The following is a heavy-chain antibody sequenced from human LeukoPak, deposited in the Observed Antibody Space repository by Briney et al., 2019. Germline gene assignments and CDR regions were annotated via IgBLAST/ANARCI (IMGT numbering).Heavy chain of an antibody. J-gene: IGHJ4*02. D-gene: IGHD3-22*01. CDR3: ARSNNYDSSGWGY. CDR2: IRYDGSKK. Sequence: GGSLRLSCAASGFIFSSYGMHWVRQAPGKGLEWVAFIRYDGSKKYYADSVKGRFTISRDNSKNTLYLQMNSLRAEDTAVYYCARSNNYDSSGWGYWGQGTLVTVSS. V-gene: IGHV3-30*02. CDR1: GFIFSSYG.